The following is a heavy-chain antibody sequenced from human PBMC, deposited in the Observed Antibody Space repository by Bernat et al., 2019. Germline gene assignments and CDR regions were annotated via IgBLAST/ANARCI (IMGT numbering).Heavy chain of an antibody. J-gene: IGHJ4*02. CDR1: GFSFSSYA. V-gene: IGHV3-23*01. CDR2: ISGSAVST. D-gene: IGHD5-12*01. CDR3: AKYIVATISLDN. Sequence: EVQLLESGGDLVQPGGSLRLSCAASGFSFSSYAMAWVRQAPGKGLEWGSAISGSAVSTFYADSVKGRFTISRDNSKNTLYPQLDSLRAEDTAVYYCAKYIVATISLDNWGQGSLVTVSS.